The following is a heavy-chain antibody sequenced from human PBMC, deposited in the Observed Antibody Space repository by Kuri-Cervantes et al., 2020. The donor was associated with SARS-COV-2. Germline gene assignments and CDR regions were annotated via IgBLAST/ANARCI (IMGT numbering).Heavy chain of an antibody. Sequence: GSLRLSCTASGGSISSSSYYWGWIRQPPGKGLEWIGSIYYSGSTYYNPSLKSRVTISVDTSKNQFSLKLSSVTAADTAVYYCARLGEYYYDSRLDYWGQGTLVTVSS. CDR3: ARLGEYYYDSRLDY. V-gene: IGHV4-39*01. CDR1: GGSISSSSYY. CDR2: IYYSGST. J-gene: IGHJ4*02. D-gene: IGHD3-22*01.